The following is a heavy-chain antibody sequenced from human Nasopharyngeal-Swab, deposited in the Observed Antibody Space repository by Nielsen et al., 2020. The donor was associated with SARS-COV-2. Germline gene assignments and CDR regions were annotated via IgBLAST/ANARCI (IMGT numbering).Heavy chain of an antibody. Sequence: GESLKISCAASGFTFSDYYMAWIRQAPGKGLEWVSYISTSGRSTDSADSVKGRFTISRDNAKNSLYLQMNSLRAEDTAVYYCARDSRGTMVRGVSGYYYGMDVWGQGTTVTVSS. CDR2: ISTSGRST. CDR1: GFTFSDYY. CDR3: ARDSRGTMVRGVSGYYYGMDV. V-gene: IGHV3-11*04. J-gene: IGHJ6*02. D-gene: IGHD3-10*01.